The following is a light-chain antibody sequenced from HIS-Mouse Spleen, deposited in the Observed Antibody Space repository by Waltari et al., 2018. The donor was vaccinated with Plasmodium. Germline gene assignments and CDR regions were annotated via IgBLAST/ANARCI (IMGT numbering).Light chain of an antibody. CDR3: QQRSNWARVLT. CDR1: QSISSY. CDR2: AGS. V-gene: IGKV1-39*01. J-gene: IGKJ4*01. Sequence: DIQMTQSPSSLSASVGDRVPITCRASQSISSYLNWYQQKPGKAPKHLIYAGSSLQSGVPAMFSGIGSGTAWTLIISSLEPEDFAVYSCQQRSNWARVLTFGGGTKVEIK.